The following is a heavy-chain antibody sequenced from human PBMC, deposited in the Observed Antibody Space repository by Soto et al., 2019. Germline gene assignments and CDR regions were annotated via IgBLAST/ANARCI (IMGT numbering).Heavy chain of an antibody. CDR2: INPGNGDT. CDR1: GYTFTRYA. J-gene: IGHJ4*02. D-gene: IGHD2-21*02. Sequence: ASVKVSCKASGYTFTRYAMHWVRQAPGQRPEWMGWINPGNGDTKYSENLQGRVTFARDTSASTTYMELGSLRSEDTAVYFCARNSFISGDDDSYYFDYWGQGAPVTVSS. CDR3: ARNSFISGDDDSYYFDY. V-gene: IGHV1-3*01.